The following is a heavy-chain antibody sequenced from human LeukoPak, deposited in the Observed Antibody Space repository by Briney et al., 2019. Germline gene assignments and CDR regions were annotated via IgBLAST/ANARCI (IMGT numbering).Heavy chain of an antibody. CDR3: ARDWYYDFWSGPNNYYYYGMDV. V-gene: IGHV1-2*02. CDR2: INHNNGGT. J-gene: IGHJ6*02. D-gene: IGHD3-3*01. Sequence: ASVKVSCKASGYTFTGYYMHWVRQAPGQGLEWMGWINHNNGGTNYAQKFQGRVTMTRDTSISTAYMELSRLRSDDTAVYYCARDWYYDFWSGPNNYYYYGMDVWGQGTTVTVSS. CDR1: GYTFTGYY.